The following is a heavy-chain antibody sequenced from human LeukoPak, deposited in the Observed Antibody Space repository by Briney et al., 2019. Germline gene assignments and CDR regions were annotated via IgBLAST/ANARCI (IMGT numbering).Heavy chain of an antibody. CDR2: ISSSSSYI. Sequence: GGSLRLSCAASGFTFSSYSMNWVRQAPGKGLEWVSSISSSSSYIYYADSVKGRFTISRDNAKNSLYLQMNSLRAEDTAVYYCARGRGYCSSTSCQNWFDPWGQGTLVTVS. V-gene: IGHV3-21*01. J-gene: IGHJ5*02. CDR3: ARGRGYCSSTSCQNWFDP. CDR1: GFTFSSYS. D-gene: IGHD2-2*01.